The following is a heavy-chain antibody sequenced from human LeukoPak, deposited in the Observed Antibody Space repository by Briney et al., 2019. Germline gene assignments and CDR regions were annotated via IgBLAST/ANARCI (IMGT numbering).Heavy chain of an antibody. Sequence: PGGSLSLSCVGSGFTFSNYWINWVRQAPGKGLEWVGNISEDGSRKNYADSVKGRFTISRDNSKNSLYLQMDSLRAEDTALYYCAGGYYAGYWGQGTQVTVSS. CDR2: ISEDGSRK. D-gene: IGHD2-2*01. J-gene: IGHJ4*02. CDR1: GFTFSNYW. V-gene: IGHV3-7*04. CDR3: AGGYYAGY.